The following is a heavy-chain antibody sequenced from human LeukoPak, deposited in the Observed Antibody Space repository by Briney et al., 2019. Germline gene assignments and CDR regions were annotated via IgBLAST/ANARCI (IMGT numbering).Heavy chain of an antibody. J-gene: IGHJ3*02. CDR1: GGSISSYY. V-gene: IGHV4-59*08. Sequence: SETLSLTCTVSGGSISSYYWSWIRQPPGKGLEWIGYIYYSGSTNYNPSLKSRVTISVDTSKNQFSLKLSSVTAADTAVYYCARRGYYDSSGYAFDIWGQGTMVIVSS. CDR2: IYYSGST. CDR3: ARRGYYDSSGYAFDI. D-gene: IGHD3-22*01.